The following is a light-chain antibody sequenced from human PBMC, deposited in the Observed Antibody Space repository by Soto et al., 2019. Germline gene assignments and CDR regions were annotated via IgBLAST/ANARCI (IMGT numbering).Light chain of an antibody. CDR3: QQYASYSPT. V-gene: IGKV1-5*01. Sequence: DIQMTQSPSTLSASVGDRVTITCRASRSVSTSLAWYQKKPGKAPKLLIYDASSLESGVPSRFSGSGSGTEFTLTISSLQPDDFATYYCQQYASYSPTFGQGTKVDIK. CDR1: RSVSTS. J-gene: IGKJ1*01. CDR2: DAS.